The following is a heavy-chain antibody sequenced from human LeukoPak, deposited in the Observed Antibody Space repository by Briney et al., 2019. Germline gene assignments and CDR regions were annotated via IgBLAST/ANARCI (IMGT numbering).Heavy chain of an antibody. CDR2: MNPNSGNT. D-gene: IGHD6-19*01. V-gene: IGHV1-8*01. CDR3: ARGRGSIAVAGTGYGMDV. Sequence: ASVKVSCKASGYTFTSYDINWVRQATGQGLEWMGWMNPNSGNTGYAQKFQGRVTMTRNTSISTAYMELSSLRSEDTAVYYCARGRGSIAVAGTGYGMDVWGQGTTVTVSS. J-gene: IGHJ6*02. CDR1: GYTFTSYD.